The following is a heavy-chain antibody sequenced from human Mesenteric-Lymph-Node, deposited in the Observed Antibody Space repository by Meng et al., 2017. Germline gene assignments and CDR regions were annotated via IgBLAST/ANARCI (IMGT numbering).Heavy chain of an antibody. CDR3: ARMQYSYDSSGFFSIRFFDY. J-gene: IGHJ4*02. Sequence: SGPTLVKPTQTLTLTCAFSGFSLSTYGMCVTWIRQPPGKALEWLALVDWDGDKCYSTSLETRLTISKDTSKNHVVLTMTNMDPVDTATYYCARMQYSYDSSGFFSIRFFDYWGQGTLVTVYS. V-gene: IGHV2-70*01. CDR1: GFSLSTYGMC. D-gene: IGHD3-22*01. CDR2: VDWDGDK.